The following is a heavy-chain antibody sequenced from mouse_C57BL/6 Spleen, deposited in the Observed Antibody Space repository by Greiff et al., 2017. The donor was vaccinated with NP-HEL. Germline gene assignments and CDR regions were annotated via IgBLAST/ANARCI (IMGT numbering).Heavy chain of an antibody. D-gene: IGHD1-1*01. CDR1: GFTFSDYG. CDR3: ARDYGSSYFAMDY. CDR2: ISSGSSTI. J-gene: IGHJ4*01. Sequence: EVMLVESGGGLVKPGGSLKLSCAASGFTFSDYGMHWVRQAPEKGLEWVAYISSGSSTIYYADTVKGRFTISRDNAKNTLFLQMTSLRSEDTAMYDCARDYGSSYFAMDYWGQGTSVTVSS. V-gene: IGHV5-17*01.